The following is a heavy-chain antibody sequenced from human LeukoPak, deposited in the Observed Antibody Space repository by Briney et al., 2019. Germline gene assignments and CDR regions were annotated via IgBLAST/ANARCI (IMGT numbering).Heavy chain of an antibody. J-gene: IGHJ4*02. CDR3: ARRCSSTSCFDY. V-gene: IGHV3-21*01. CDR1: GFTFSSYS. D-gene: IGHD2-2*01. CDR2: ISSSSSYI. Sequence: PGGSLRLSCAASGFTFSSYSMNWVRQAPGKGLEWVSSISSSSSYIYYADSVKGRFTISRDNAKNSRYLQMNSLRAEDTAVYYCARRCSSTSCFDYWGQGTLVTVSS.